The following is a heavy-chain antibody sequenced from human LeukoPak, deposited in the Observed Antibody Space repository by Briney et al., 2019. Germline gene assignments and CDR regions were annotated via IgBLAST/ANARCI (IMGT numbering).Heavy chain of an antibody. J-gene: IGHJ6*03. Sequence: GGSLRLSCAASGFTLSSNSMNWVRQAPGRGLEWVSYITSSSSTIYYADSVKGRFTISRDNAKNSLYLHMNSLRAEDTAVYYCARGNHYYYLDVWGTGTTVTVSS. CDR3: ARGNHYYYLDV. CDR1: GFTLSSNS. V-gene: IGHV3-48*04. CDR2: ITSSSSTI.